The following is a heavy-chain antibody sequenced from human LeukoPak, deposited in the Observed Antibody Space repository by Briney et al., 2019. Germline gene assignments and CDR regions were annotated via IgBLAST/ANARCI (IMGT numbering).Heavy chain of an antibody. V-gene: IGHV4-59*08. CDR1: GDSISSYY. CDR3: ARSWSSSWYFDY. Sequence: SETLSLTCTVSGDSISSYYWSWIRQPPGKGLEWIGYIYYSGSTNYNPSLKSRGTISVDTSKNQFSLKLSSVTAADTAVYLCARSWSSSWYFDYWGQGTLVTVSS. J-gene: IGHJ4*02. CDR2: IYYSGST. D-gene: IGHD6-13*01.